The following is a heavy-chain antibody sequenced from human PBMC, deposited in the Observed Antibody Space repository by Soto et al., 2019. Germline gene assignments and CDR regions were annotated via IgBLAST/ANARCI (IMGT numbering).Heavy chain of an antibody. V-gene: IGHV3-48*02. CDR1: GLIFSDSD. D-gene: IGHD3-22*01. Sequence: PGGSLRLSCAASGLIFSDSDMNWVHQAPGKXPEWVSYISSSGSTIYYADSVEGRFTISRDNAKNSLYLQMNSLRDEDTAVYYCARASGYYDTSGYYGAFYYYGMDVWGQGATVTVSS. CDR3: ARASGYYDTSGYYGAFYYYGMDV. CDR2: ISSSGSTI. J-gene: IGHJ6*02.